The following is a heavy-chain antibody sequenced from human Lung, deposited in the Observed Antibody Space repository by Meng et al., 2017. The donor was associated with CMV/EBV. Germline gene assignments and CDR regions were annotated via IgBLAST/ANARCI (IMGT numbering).Heavy chain of an antibody. CDR1: GYTFTGHF. D-gene: IGHD3-22*01. CDR3: ARDMGYWNFDY. V-gene: IGHV1-2*02. J-gene: IGHJ4*02. CDR2: IQPNTGVT. Sequence: ASVKVSCKASGYTFTGHFMHWVRQARGQGLEWMGWIQPNTGVTNYARNFQGRVTMTRDTSISTVYMELSRLRSDDTAVYYCARDMGYWNFDYWGQGTLVTVSS.